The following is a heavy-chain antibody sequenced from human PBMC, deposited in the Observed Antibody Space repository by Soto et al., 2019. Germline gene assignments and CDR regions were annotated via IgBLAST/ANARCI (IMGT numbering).Heavy chain of an antibody. CDR3: VGTGTTDDF. Sequence: PSETLSLTCTVSGASVNTGDYYWSYIRQPPGKGLEWLGYIFYSGDTYYNPSLKSRATISLNTSRNQFSLTLTSVTDADTAVYYCVGTGTTDDFWGQGTLVTAPQ. V-gene: IGHV4-30-4*01. CDR2: IFYSGDT. J-gene: IGHJ1*01. CDR1: GASVNTGDYY. D-gene: IGHD1-7*01.